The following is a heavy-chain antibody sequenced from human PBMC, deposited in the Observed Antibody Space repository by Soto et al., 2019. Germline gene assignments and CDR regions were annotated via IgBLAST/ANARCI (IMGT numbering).Heavy chain of an antibody. CDR2: IYHSGST. J-gene: IGHJ4*02. D-gene: IGHD4-17*01. Sequence: QVQLQESGPGLVKPSGTLSLTCAVSGASISSNNWWSWVRQPPGKGLEWVGEIYHSGSTNYNLSLXXRXTXXTAKSKNQFSLRLSSVTAADTAVYYCARSTVTEDYWGQGTLVTVSS. CDR3: ARSTVTEDY. CDR1: GASISSNNW. V-gene: IGHV4-4*02.